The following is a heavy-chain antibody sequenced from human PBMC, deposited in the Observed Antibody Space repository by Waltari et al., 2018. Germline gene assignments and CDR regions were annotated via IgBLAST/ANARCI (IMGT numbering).Heavy chain of an antibody. CDR2: ISWNSGSI. CDR3: AKDPRHYGSGSFDY. Sequence: EVQLVESGGGLVQPGRSLRLSCAASGFTFDDYAMHWVRQAPGKGLEWVSGISWNSGSIGYADSVKGRFTISRDNAKNSLYLQMNSLRAEDTALYYCAKDPRHYGSGSFDYWGQGTLVTVSS. D-gene: IGHD3-10*01. J-gene: IGHJ4*02. CDR1: GFTFDDYA. V-gene: IGHV3-9*01.